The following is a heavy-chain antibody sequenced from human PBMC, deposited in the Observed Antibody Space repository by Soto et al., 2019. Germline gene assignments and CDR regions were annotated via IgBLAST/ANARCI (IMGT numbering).Heavy chain of an antibody. V-gene: IGHV3-23*01. Sequence: EVQLLESGGGLVQPGGSLRLSCAASGFTFSSYVMSWVRQAPGKGLEWVSAISGSGGSTYYADSVKGRFTISRDNSKNTLYLQMNSLRAEDTAVYYCAKVPYDFWSGYYPPLYFDYWGQGTLVTVSS. CDR2: ISGSGGST. CDR3: AKVPYDFWSGYYPPLYFDY. CDR1: GFTFSSYV. J-gene: IGHJ4*02. D-gene: IGHD3-3*01.